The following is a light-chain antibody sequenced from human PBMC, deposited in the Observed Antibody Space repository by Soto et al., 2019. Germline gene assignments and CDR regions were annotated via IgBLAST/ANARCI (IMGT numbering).Light chain of an antibody. CDR3: SSYTSSSTPG. CDR1: SSDVGSYNR. CDR2: EVS. V-gene: IGLV2-18*02. Sequence: QSALTQPPSVSGSPGQSVTISCTGTSSDVGSYNRVSWYQQPPGTAPKLMIYEVSNRPSGVPDRFSGSKSGNTASLTISGLQAEDEADYYCSSYTSSSTPGFGGGTKLTVL. J-gene: IGLJ2*01.